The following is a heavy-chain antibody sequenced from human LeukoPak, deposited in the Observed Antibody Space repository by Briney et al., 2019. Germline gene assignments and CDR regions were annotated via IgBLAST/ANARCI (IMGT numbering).Heavy chain of an antibody. CDR3: ASGPPGWGHNDIDV. Sequence: PGGSLRLSCAAPGFTFSTYWMSWVRQAPGEGLEWVANIKQDGSEKYYVDSVKGRFTISRDNAKNSLYLEMTSLRGEDTAVYYCASGPPGWGHNDIDVWGKGTTVIVSS. CDR2: IKQDGSEK. D-gene: IGHD3-16*01. V-gene: IGHV3-7*01. CDR1: GFTFSTYW. J-gene: IGHJ6*03.